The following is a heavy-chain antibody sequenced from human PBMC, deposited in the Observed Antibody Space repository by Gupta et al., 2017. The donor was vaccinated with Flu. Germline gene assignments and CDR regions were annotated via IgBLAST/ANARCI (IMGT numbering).Heavy chain of an antibody. D-gene: IGHD5-12*01. Sequence: QVQLQESGPGLVKPSQTLSLTCSVSGVPITRDGYYCTWIRQHPGKGLEWIGYVYYSGTTYYIPSLRSRLTLSLDTSQNQFSLHLTSVTPADTAVYYCASGHGYNYAFGDWGLGTLVTVSS. CDR1: GVPITRDGYY. V-gene: IGHV4-31*03. J-gene: IGHJ4*02. CDR2: VYYSGTT. CDR3: ASGHGYNYAFGD.